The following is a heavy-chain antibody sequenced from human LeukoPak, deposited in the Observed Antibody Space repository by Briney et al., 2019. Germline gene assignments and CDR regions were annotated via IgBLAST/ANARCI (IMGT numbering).Heavy chain of an antibody. D-gene: IGHD3-9*01. V-gene: IGHV3-48*03. CDR1: GFTFSSYE. CDR2: ISSSGSTI. CDR3: ARVKGDILGWDAFDI. Sequence: PGGSLRLSRAASGFTFSSYEMNWVRQAPGKGLEWVSYISSSGSTIYYADSVKGRFTISRDNAKNSLYLQMNSLRAEDTALYYCARVKGDILGWDAFDIWGQGTMVTVSS. J-gene: IGHJ3*02.